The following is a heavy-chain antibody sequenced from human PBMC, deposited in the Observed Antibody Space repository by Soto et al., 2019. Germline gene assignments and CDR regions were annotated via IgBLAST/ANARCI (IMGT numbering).Heavy chain of an antibody. D-gene: IGHD3-22*01. Sequence: QVQLVQSGAEVKKPGASVKVSCKASGYTFTNYDINWVRQVTGQGLEWMGWMNPISGETGYAQKFQGRVTMTRNTSITTAYMELNSLGSEDTAVYFCARMATSGSLNWFDPWGQGTLVTVTS. J-gene: IGHJ5*02. CDR2: MNPISGET. V-gene: IGHV1-8*01. CDR1: GYTFTNYD. CDR3: ARMATSGSLNWFDP.